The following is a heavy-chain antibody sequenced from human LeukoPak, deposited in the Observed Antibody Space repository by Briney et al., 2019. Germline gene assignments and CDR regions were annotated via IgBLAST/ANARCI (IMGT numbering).Heavy chain of an antibody. CDR3: ARVGMIVVPLDAFDI. V-gene: IGHV4-34*01. J-gene: IGHJ3*02. D-gene: IGHD3-22*01. CDR2: INHSGST. Sequence: SETLSLXCAVYGGSFSGYYWSWIRQPPGKGLEWIGEINHSGSTNYNPSLKSRVTISVDTSKNQFSLKLSSVTAADTAVYYCARVGMIVVPLDAFDIWGQGTMVTVSS. CDR1: GGSFSGYY.